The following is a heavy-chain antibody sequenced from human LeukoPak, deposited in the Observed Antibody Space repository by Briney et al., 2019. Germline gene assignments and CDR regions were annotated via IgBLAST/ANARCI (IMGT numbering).Heavy chain of an antibody. CDR2: INSDGSNT. D-gene: IGHD5-12*01. Sequence: PGGSLRLSCAASGFTFSSYWMHWVRQAPGKGLVWVSRINSDGSNTDYADSVKGRITISRDNAKNTLFLQMNSLRDEDRAVYYCARGQYGGYDSIGDYWGQGTLVTVSS. J-gene: IGHJ4*02. CDR3: ARGQYGGYDSIGDY. V-gene: IGHV3-74*01. CDR1: GFTFSSYW.